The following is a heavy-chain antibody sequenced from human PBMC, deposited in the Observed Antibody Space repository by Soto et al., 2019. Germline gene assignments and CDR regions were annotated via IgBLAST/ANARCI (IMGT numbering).Heavy chain of an antibody. D-gene: IGHD3-10*01. V-gene: IGHV4-30-4*01. J-gene: IGHJ5*02. Sequence: SETLSLTCTVSGGSISSGDYYWSWIRQPPGKGLEWIGYIYYSGSTYYNPSLKSRVTISVDTSKNQFSLKLSSVTAADTAVYYCARDYGSGRGFDPWGQGTLVTVSS. CDR1: GGSISSGDYY. CDR3: ARDYGSGRGFDP. CDR2: IYYSGST.